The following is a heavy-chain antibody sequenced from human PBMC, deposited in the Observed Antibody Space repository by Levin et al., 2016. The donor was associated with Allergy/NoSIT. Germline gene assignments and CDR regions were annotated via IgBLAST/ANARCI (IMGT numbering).Heavy chain of an antibody. D-gene: IGHD2/OR15-2a*01. CDR2: MNPNSGNT. Sequence: ASVKVSCKASGYTFTSYDINWVRQATGQGLEWMGWMNPNSGNTGYAQKFQGRVTMTRNTSISTAYMELSSLRSEDTAVYYCARKVANSYYYGMDVWGQGTTVTVSS. V-gene: IGHV1-8*01. CDR1: GYTFTSYD. J-gene: IGHJ6*02. CDR3: ARKVANSYYYGMDV.